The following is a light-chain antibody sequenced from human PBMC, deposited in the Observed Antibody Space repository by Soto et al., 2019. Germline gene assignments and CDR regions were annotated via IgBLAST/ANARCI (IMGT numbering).Light chain of an antibody. CDR1: QSISSW. J-gene: IGKJ1*01. V-gene: IGKV1-5*03. CDR2: KAS. CDR3: QQYNIYSPRNP. Sequence: DIQMTQSPSTLSASVGDRVTITCRASQSISSWLAWYQQKPGKAPKLLIYKASYLESGVPSRFSGSGSGTEFTLTISSLQPDDFATYYCQQYNIYSPRNPFGQRTKVEIK.